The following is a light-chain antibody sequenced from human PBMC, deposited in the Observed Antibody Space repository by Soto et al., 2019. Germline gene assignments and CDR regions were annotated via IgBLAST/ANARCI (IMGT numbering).Light chain of an antibody. CDR3: CSSAGSYTVV. Sequence: QSALTQPASVSGSPGQSITISCTGTSSDVGGYNYVSWYQQHPGKAPKLMIYEVSNRPSGVSNRFSGSKSGHTASLTISGLQSEDEADYYCCSSAGSYTVVFGGGTKLTVL. V-gene: IGLV2-14*01. CDR2: EVS. J-gene: IGLJ2*01. CDR1: SSDVGGYNY.